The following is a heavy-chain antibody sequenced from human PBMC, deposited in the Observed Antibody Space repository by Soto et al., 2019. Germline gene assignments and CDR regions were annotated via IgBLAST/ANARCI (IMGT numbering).Heavy chain of an antibody. Sequence: GKGLEWVSVISGSGGSTYYADSVNGRFNIARDNSKNTLYLQMNSLRAEDTAVYYCAKDVAAITMVRGVIISPNYFDYWGQRTLVTGSS. CDR3: AKDVAAITMVRGVIISPNYFDY. CDR2: ISGSGGST. V-gene: IGHV3-23*01. J-gene: IGHJ4*02. D-gene: IGHD3-10*01.